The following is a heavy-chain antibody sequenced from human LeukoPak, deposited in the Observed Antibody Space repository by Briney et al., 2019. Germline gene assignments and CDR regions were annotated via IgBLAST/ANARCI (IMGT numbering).Heavy chain of an antibody. CDR1: GFTFSSYA. CDR2: ISYDGSNK. CDR3: AREVEPSTSCYDY. D-gene: IGHD2-2*01. Sequence: GRSLRLSCAASGFTFSSYAMHWVRQAPGKGLEWVAVISYDGSNKYYADSVKGRFTISRDNSKNTLYLQMNSLRAEDTAVYYCAREVEPSTSCYDYWGQGTLVTLSS. J-gene: IGHJ4*02. V-gene: IGHV3-30*04.